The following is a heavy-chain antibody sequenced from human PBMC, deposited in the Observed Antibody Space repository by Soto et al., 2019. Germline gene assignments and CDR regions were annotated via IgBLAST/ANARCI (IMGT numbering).Heavy chain of an antibody. V-gene: IGHV3-53*01. J-gene: IGHJ4*02. CDR3: ATTPGGGGY. CDR2: IYSGGYT. D-gene: IGHD3-10*01. Sequence: EVQLVESGGGLIQPGGSLRLSCAVSGFTVSNNYMSWVRQAPGKGLEGVSVIYSGGYTAYGDSVKGRFTISRDNSKNTLHLQKNTRGPDGTGVFYGATTPGGGGYWGQGTLVTVSS. CDR1: GFTVSNNY.